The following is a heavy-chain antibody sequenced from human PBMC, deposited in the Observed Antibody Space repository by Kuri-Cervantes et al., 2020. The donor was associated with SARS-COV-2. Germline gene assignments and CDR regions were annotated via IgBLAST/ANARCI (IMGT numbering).Heavy chain of an antibody. CDR2: ISTYNLKT. Sequence: ASVKVSCKASGFIFTSYGISWERQAPGQGLEWMGLISTYNLKTIYAQKVQDRVHMTVDTNTDTAFMEVRSLRSDDTAGYYCARDRWDAILDYWGQGTLVTVSS. V-gene: IGHV1-18*04. J-gene: IGHJ4*02. CDR1: GFIFTSYG. D-gene: IGHD1-26*01. CDR3: ARDRWDAILDY.